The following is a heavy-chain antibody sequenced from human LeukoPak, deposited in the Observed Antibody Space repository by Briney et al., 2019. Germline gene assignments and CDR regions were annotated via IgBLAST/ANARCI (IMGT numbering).Heavy chain of an antibody. Sequence: ASVKVSCKASGYTFTSYAMHWVRQAPGQRLEWMGWINAGNSNTKYSQKFQGRVTITRDTSASTAYMELSSLRSEDTAVYYCARLEYSSGWYYFDYWGQGTLVTVSS. V-gene: IGHV1-3*01. CDR1: GYTFTSYA. J-gene: IGHJ4*02. CDR2: INAGNSNT. D-gene: IGHD6-19*01. CDR3: ARLEYSSGWYYFDY.